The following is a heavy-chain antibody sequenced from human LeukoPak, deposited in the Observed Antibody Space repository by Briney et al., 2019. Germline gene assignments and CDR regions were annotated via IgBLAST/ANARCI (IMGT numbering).Heavy chain of an antibody. CDR3: ARAAGELLSCYYMDV. CDR2: ISYDGSNK. Sequence: GGSLRLSCAASGFTFSSYAMHWVRQAPGKGLEWVAVISYDGSNKYYADSVKGRFTISRDNSKNTLYLQMNSLRAEDTAVYYCARAAGELLSCYYMDVWGKGTTVTVSS. D-gene: IGHD1-26*01. CDR1: GFTFSSYA. V-gene: IGHV3-30-3*01. J-gene: IGHJ6*03.